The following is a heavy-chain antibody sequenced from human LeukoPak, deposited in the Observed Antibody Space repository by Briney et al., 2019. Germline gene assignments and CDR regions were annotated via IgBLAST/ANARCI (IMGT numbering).Heavy chain of an antibody. D-gene: IGHD6-19*01. CDR3: AKRHVSGWYFFDH. CDR1: GFTFNNYG. V-gene: IGHV3-23*01. Sequence: GGSLRLSCAASGFTFNNYGMSWVRQAPGKGLEWVPSIRGSGDVTSYADSVKGRFTISRDNSKNTLYLQMNSLRAEDTAIYFCAKRHVSGWYFFDHWGQGTLVTVSS. J-gene: IGHJ4*02. CDR2: IRGSGDVT.